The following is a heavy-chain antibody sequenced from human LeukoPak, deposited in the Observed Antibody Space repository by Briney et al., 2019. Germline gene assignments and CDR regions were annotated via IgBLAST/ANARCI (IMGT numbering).Heavy chain of an antibody. Sequence: GRSLRLSCAASGFTFSSYAMHWVRQAPGKGLEGVAVISYDGSNKYYADSVKGRFTISRDNSKNTLYLQMNSLRAEDTAVYYCARECSGGSCYSAAGWHYFDYWGQGTLVTVSS. CDR3: ARECSGGSCYSAAGWHYFDY. CDR2: ISYDGSNK. V-gene: IGHV3-30-3*01. D-gene: IGHD2-15*01. CDR1: GFTFSSYA. J-gene: IGHJ4*02.